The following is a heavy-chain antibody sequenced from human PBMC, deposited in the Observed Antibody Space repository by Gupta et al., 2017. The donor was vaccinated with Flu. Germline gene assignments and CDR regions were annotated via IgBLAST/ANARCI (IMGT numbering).Heavy chain of an antibody. Sequence: QPPGKGLEWIGEINHSGSTNYNPSLKSRVTISVDTSKNQFSLKLSSVTAADTAVYYCARHTEMATIIGFFDYWGQGTLVTVSS. V-gene: IGHV4-34*01. CDR2: INHSGST. J-gene: IGHJ4*02. CDR3: ARHTEMATIIGFFDY. D-gene: IGHD5-12*01.